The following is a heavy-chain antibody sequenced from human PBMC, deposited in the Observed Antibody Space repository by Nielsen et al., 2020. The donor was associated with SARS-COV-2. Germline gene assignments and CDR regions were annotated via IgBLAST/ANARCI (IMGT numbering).Heavy chain of an antibody. CDR2: LNWNSGSM. J-gene: IGHJ4*02. CDR1: GFTFDDYA. V-gene: IGHV3-9*01. D-gene: IGHD3-22*01. CDR3: AKDGRPAYYDSSGLDY. Sequence: SLKISCAASGFTFDDYAMHWVRQAPGKGLEWVSGLNWNSGSMGYADSVKGRFTISRDNAKNSLYLQMNSLRAEDTALYYCAKDGRPAYYDSSGLDYWGQGTLVTVSS.